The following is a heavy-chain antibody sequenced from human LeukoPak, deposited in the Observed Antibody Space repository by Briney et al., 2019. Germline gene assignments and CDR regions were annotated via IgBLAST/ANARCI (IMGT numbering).Heavy chain of an antibody. CDR2: IYHSGST. V-gene: IGHV4-38-2*02. CDR3: ARARVVVTAPDAFDI. Sequence: SETLSLTCTVSGYSISSGYYWGWIRQPPGKGLEWIGSIYHSGSTYYNPSLKSRVTISVDTSKNQFSLKLSSVTAADTAVYYCARARVVVTAPDAFDIWGQGTMVTVSS. J-gene: IGHJ3*02. CDR1: GYSISSGYY. D-gene: IGHD2-21*02.